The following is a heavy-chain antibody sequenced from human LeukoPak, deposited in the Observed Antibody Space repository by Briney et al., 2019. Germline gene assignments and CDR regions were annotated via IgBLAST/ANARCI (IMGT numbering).Heavy chain of an antibody. CDR1: GGSISSDNW. Sequence: PSGTLSLTCTVSGGSISSDNWWTWVRQPPGKGLEWIGEIYHSGSTNYNPSLKSRVTISVDTSKHQFSLKLSSVTAADTAVYYCARHTRKQRQWLVRDRAAGWFDPWGQGTLVTVSS. J-gene: IGHJ5*02. V-gene: IGHV4-4*02. CDR3: ARHTRKQRQWLVRDRAAGWFDP. CDR2: IYHSGST. D-gene: IGHD6-19*01.